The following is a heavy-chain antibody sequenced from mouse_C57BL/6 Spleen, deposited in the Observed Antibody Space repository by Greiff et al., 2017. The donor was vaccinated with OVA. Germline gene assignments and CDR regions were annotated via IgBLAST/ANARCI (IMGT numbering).Heavy chain of an antibody. CDR3: ARREYDYDDAMDY. Sequence: EVQVVESGGDLVKPGGSLKLSCAASGFTFSSYGMSWVRQTPDKRLEWVATISSGGSYTYYPDSVKGRFTISRDNAKNTLYLQMSSLKSEDTAMYYCARREYDYDDAMDYWGQGTSVTVSS. V-gene: IGHV5-6*01. D-gene: IGHD2-4*01. CDR2: ISSGGSYT. J-gene: IGHJ4*01. CDR1: GFTFSSYG.